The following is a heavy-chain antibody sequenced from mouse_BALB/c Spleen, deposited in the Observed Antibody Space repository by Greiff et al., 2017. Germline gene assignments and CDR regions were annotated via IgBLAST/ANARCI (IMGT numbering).Heavy chain of an antibody. CDR3: ARENGLRGNFDY. V-gene: IGHV5-4*02. CDR2: ISDGGSYT. CDR1: GFTFSDYY. Sequence: EVMLVESGGGLVKPGGSLKLSCAASGFTFSDYYMYWVRQTPEKRLEWVATISDGGSYTYYPDSVKGRFTISRDNAKNNLYLQMSSLKSEDTAMYYCARENGLRGNFDYWGQGTTLTVSS. J-gene: IGHJ2*01. D-gene: IGHD3-1*01.